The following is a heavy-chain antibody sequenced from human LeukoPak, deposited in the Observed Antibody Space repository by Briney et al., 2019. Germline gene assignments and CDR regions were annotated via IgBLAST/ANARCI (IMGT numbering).Heavy chain of an antibody. V-gene: IGHV4-38-2*01. CDR3: AASVVVPAAMIRFDP. D-gene: IGHD2-2*01. CDR2: IYHSGST. CDR1: GYSISSGYY. J-gene: IGHJ5*02. Sequence: SETLSLACAVSGYSISSGYYWGWIRQPPGKGLXXXGSIYHSGSTYYNPSLKSRVTISVDTSKNQFSLKLSSVTAADTAVYYCAASVVVPAAMIRFDPWGQGTLVTVSS.